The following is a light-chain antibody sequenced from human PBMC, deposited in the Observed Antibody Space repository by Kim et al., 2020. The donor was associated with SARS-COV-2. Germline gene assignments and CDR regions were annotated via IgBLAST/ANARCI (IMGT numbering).Light chain of an antibody. V-gene: IGLV7-43*01. Sequence: QAVVTQEPSLTVSPGGTVTLTGASSTGAVTSAHYPNWFQQKHGQTPRPLIYSTNNKHSWTPARFSASLLGGRAALTLSAVQPEDEAIYYCLLHYGATQLFGAGTQLTVL. CDR1: TGAVTSAHY. CDR2: STN. J-gene: IGLJ3*02. CDR3: LLHYGATQL.